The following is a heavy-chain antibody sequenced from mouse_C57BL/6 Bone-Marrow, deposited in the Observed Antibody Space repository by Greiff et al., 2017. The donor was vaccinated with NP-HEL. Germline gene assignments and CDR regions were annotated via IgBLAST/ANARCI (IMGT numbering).Heavy chain of an antibody. Sequence: EVKLVESGGGLVKPGGSLKLSCAASGFTFSDYGMHWVRQAPEKGLEWVAYISSGSSTIYYADTVKGRFTISRDNAKNTLFLQRTSLRSEDTAMYYCARFSFAYWGQGTLVTVSA. V-gene: IGHV5-17*01. CDR3: ARFSFAY. J-gene: IGHJ3*01. CDR2: ISSGSSTI. CDR1: GFTFSDYG.